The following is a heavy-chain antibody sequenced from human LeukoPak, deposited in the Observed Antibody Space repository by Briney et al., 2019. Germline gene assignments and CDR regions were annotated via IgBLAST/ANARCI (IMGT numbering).Heavy chain of an antibody. Sequence: SETLSLTCTVSGGSMSGYYWSWIRQPPGKGPELIGYVHSSGDTGYNPSLKSRVTISVDTSKSQFSLGLRSVTTADTAVYYCARGGWSIDVWGRGTLVTVSS. CDR3: ARGGWSIDV. J-gene: IGHJ2*01. CDR2: VHSSGDT. CDR1: GGSMSGYY. D-gene: IGHD2-15*01. V-gene: IGHV4-59*01.